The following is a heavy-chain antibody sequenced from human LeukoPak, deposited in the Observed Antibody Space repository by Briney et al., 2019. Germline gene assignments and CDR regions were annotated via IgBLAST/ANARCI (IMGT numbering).Heavy chain of an antibody. J-gene: IGHJ4*02. CDR2: ISSSSSYI. CDR3: ARAPYYYDSSGYNDY. V-gene: IGHV3-21*01. CDR1: GFTFSSYS. D-gene: IGHD3-22*01. Sequence: GGSLRLSCAASGFTFSSYSMNWVRQAPVKGLEWVSSISSSSSYIYYADSVKGRFTISRDNAKNSLYLQMNSLRAEDTAVYYCARAPYYYDSSGYNDYWGQGTLVTVSS.